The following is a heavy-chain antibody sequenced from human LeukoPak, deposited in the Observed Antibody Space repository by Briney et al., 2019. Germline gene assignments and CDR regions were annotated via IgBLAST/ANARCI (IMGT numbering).Heavy chain of an antibody. CDR2: TRNKANSYTT. J-gene: IGHJ3*02. V-gene: IGHV3-72*01. CDR1: GFTFSDHY. CDR3: ARDPPGSEAFDI. Sequence: GGSLRLSCAASGFTFSDHYMDWVRQAPGKGLEWVGRTRNKANSYTTEYAASVKGRFTISRDDSKNSLYLQMNSLKTEDTAVYYCARDPPGSEAFDIWGQRTMVTVSS.